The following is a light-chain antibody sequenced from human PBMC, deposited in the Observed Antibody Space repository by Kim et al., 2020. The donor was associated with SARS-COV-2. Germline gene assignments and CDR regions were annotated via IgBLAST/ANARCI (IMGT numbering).Light chain of an antibody. V-gene: IGLV3-19*01. CDR1: SLRTYY. CDR3: NSRDSNGNHLGVV. CDR2: GKN. J-gene: IGLJ2*01. Sequence: SSELTQDPAVSVALGQTVRITCQGDSLRTYYATWFQQKPGQAPVLVIYGKNNRPSGIPDRFSGSSSGNTASLTITGAQAEDEADYYCNSRDSNGNHLGVV.